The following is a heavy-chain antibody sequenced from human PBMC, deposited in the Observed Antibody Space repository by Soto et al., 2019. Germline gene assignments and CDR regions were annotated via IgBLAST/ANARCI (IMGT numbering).Heavy chain of an antibody. CDR1: GFTFSDYY. V-gene: IGHV3-11*01. D-gene: IGHD3-22*01. J-gene: IGHJ4*02. CDR2: ISSSGSTI. Sequence: PGGSLRLSCAASGFTFSDYYMSWIRQAPGKGLEWVSYISSSGSTIYYADSVKGRFTISRDNAKNSLYLQMNSLRAEDTAVYYCARVLYYDNSAYNFWGKGTLVTVSS. CDR3: ARVLYYDNSAYNF.